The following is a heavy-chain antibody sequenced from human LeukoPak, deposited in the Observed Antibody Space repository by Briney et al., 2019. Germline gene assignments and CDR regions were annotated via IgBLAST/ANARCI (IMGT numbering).Heavy chain of an antibody. J-gene: IGHJ4*02. CDR1: GFTFSSYG. CDR3: ASSLEDTGPGPADY. Sequence: PGRSLRLPCAASGFTFSSYGMHWVRQAPGKGLEWVAVISYDGSNKYYADSVKGRFTISRDNSKNTLYLQMNSLRAEDTAVYYCASSLEDTGPGPADYWGQGTLVTVSS. D-gene: IGHD5-18*01. CDR2: ISYDGSNK. V-gene: IGHV3-30*03.